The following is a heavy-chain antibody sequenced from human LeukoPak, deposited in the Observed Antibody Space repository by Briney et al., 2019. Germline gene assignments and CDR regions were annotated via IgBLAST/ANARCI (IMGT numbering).Heavy chain of an antibody. J-gene: IGHJ4*02. Sequence: GGSLRLSCAASGFSFSSYSMNWVRQAPGKGLDWVSYISSDSSIMHHADAVKGRFAISRDNAKNALYLQMNSLRAEDTAVYYCARKSSSIGYPFDYWGQGTLVTVSS. CDR3: ARKSSSIGYPFDY. D-gene: IGHD3-22*01. V-gene: IGHV3-48*01. CDR2: ISSDSSIM. CDR1: GFSFSSYS.